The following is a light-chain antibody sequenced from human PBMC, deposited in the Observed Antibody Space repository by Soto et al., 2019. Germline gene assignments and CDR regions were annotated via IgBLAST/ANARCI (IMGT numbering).Light chain of an antibody. V-gene: IGKV1-39*01. Sequence: DIQMTQSPSSLSASVGDRVTITCRASQSISSYLNWYQQKPGKAPKLLIYAASSLHSGFPSRFSGSGSVTDFPLTISNLQPEDLETYYRQQSYSPPFTLCPTTKLDIE. J-gene: IGKJ3*01. CDR1: QSISSY. CDR3: QQSYSPPFT. CDR2: AAS.